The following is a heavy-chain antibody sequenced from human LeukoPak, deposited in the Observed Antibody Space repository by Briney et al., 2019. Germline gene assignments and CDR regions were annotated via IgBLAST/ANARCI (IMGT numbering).Heavy chain of an antibody. D-gene: IGHD6-19*01. CDR3: GRGRIAVAD. V-gene: IGHV4-34*01. Sequence: SETLSLTCAVYGGSFSGYYWSWIRQPPGKGLEWIGEINHSGSTNYNPSLKSRVTISVDTSKNQFSLKLSSVTAADTAVYYCGRGRIAVADWGQGTLVTVSS. CDR2: INHSGST. J-gene: IGHJ4*02. CDR1: GGSFSGYY.